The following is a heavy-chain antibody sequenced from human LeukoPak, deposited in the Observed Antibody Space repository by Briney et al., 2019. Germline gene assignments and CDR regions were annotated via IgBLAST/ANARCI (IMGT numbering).Heavy chain of an antibody. J-gene: IGHJ4*02. V-gene: IGHV3-74*01. Sequence: GGSLRLSWAVSAFTFSNYSMDWVRQAPGKGLVWVSRINRDGSSTNYADSVRGRFTISRDNAKNTLYLQMNRLRAEDTAVYYGARWNCGGGCYSERFDYWGQGTLVTVSS. D-gene: IGHD2-21*02. CDR3: ARWNCGGGCYSERFDY. CDR1: AFTFSNYS. CDR2: INRDGSST.